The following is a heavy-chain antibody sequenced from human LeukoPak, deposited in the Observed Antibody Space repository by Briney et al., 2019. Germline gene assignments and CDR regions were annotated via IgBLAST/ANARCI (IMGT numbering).Heavy chain of an antibody. CDR2: INPNSGGT. CDR1: GYTFTGYY. J-gene: IGHJ3*02. CDR3: ANVGASITMVRGVTGEAFDI. V-gene: IGHV1-2*02. Sequence: ASVKVSCKASGYTFTGYYMHWVRQAPGQGLEWMGWINPNSGGTNYAQKFQGRVTMTRDTSISTAYMELGRLRSDDTAVYYCANVGASITMVRGVTGEAFDIWGQGTMVTVSS. D-gene: IGHD3-10*01.